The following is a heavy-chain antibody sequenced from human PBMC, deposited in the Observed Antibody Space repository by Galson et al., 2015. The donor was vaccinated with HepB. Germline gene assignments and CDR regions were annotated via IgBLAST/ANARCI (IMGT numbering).Heavy chain of an antibody. CDR2: ISRGSII. V-gene: IGHV3-48*04. CDR1: GFTFNTCN. J-gene: IGHJ4*02. CDR3: ARGIDGYGPTLGY. D-gene: IGHD5-24*01. Sequence: SLRLSCAASGFTFNTCNMNWVRQVPGKGLGWVAHISRGSIIYYADSVKGRFTISRDNVKNSLYLQMNSLRGEDTAVYYCARGIDGYGPTLGYWGQGTLVTVSS.